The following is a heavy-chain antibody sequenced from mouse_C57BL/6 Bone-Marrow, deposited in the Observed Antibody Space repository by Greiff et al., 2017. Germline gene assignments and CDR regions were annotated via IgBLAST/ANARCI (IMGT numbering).Heavy chain of an antibody. CDR1: GFTFSDYY. CDR3: ARHPPGYGNLDY. Sequence: EVKLVESGGGLVQPGGSLKLSCAASGFTFSDYYMYWVRQTPEKRLEWVAYISNGGGSTYYPDTVKGRFTISRDNAKNTLYMQMSRLKSEDTAMYYCARHPPGYGNLDYWGQGTTLTVSS. J-gene: IGHJ2*01. V-gene: IGHV5-12*01. D-gene: IGHD2-1*01. CDR2: ISNGGGST.